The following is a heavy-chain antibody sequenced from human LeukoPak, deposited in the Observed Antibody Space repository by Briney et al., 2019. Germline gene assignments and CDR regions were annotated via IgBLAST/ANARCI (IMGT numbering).Heavy chain of an antibody. CDR1: GFIFSNYG. CDR3: VREWGRIAVAGGPGY. V-gene: IGHV3-33*01. D-gene: IGHD6-19*01. J-gene: IGHJ4*02. CDR2: IWYEGQTK. Sequence: GGSLRPSCEASGFIFSNYGMHWVRQAPGKGLEWLALIWYEGQTKFYADSVKGRFTISRDNSGNTLFLHMTNLRVEDTAVYYCVREWGRIAVAGGPGYWGQGALVTVSS.